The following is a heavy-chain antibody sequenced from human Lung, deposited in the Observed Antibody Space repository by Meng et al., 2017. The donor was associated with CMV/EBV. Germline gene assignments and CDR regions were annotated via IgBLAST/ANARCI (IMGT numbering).Heavy chain of an antibody. Sequence: SXTXSLXCTVSGGSISSSYWSWIRQPPGKGLEWIGYISYTGSTNYNPSLKSRVTISLDTSKNQFSLRMNSVTAADTALYYCARDGTGFYFDYWGQGTLVTVSS. CDR2: ISYTGST. J-gene: IGHJ4*02. D-gene: IGHD3/OR15-3a*01. V-gene: IGHV4-59*01. CDR3: ARDGTGFYFDY. CDR1: GGSISSSY.